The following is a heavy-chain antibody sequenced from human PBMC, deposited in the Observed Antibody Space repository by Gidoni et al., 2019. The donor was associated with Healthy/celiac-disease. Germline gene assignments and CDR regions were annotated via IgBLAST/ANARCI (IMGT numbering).Heavy chain of an antibody. CDR1: GFTVSSYS. V-gene: IGHV3-30-3*01. Sequence: QVQQVESGGGVVQPGRCLKLHCADSGFTVSSYSMHWVRQANGKGLEWVEVISYEGSIKSYADFVKGPFTISRDNSKNTLYLQMNSLSAEDTAVYYCARVVVAATRRYYYGMDVWGKGNKV. D-gene: IGHD2-15*01. CDR3: ARVVVAATRRYYYGMDV. J-gene: IGHJ6*04. CDR2: ISYEGSIK.